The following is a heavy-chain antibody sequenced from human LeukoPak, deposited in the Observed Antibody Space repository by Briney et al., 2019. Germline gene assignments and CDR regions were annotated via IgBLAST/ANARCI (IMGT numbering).Heavy chain of an antibody. J-gene: IGHJ4*02. V-gene: IGHV3-23*01. Sequence: SGGSLRLSCAASGFTFSSYSMNWVRQAPGQGLEWVSAISGSAGSTYYADSVKGRFTISRDNSKNTVYLQMNTLRAEDTAVYYCAKIITGTTFPKYYFEYWGQGTLVTVSS. CDR2: ISGSAGST. D-gene: IGHD1-7*01. CDR3: AKIITGTTFPKYYFEY. CDR1: GFTFSSYS.